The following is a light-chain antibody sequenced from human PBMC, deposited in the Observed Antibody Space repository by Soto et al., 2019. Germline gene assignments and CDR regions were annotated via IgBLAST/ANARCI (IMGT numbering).Light chain of an antibody. CDR3: QQYNSYPGT. CDR1: QSISSW. J-gene: IGKJ1*01. CDR2: KAS. Sequence: DIQMTQYPSTVSASVGDRVTITCRASQSISSWLAWYQQKPGKAPKVLIYKASSLESGVPSRFSGSGSGTEFTLTISSLQPDDFATYYCQQYNSYPGTFGQGTKVEIK. V-gene: IGKV1-5*03.